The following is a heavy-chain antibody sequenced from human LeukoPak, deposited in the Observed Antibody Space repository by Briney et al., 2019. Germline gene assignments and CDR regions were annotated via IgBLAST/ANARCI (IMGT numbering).Heavy chain of an antibody. Sequence: GGSLRLSCAASGFTFSSYGMHWVRQAPGKGLAWVAFIHYDGGSKYYADSVKGRFTISRDNSKNTLYLQMNSLRAEDTALYYCAKPNDYVWGSPPNDYWGQGTLVTVSS. CDR1: GFTFSSYG. V-gene: IGHV3-30*02. J-gene: IGHJ4*02. CDR3: AKPNDYVWGSPPNDY. D-gene: IGHD3-16*01. CDR2: IHYDGGSK.